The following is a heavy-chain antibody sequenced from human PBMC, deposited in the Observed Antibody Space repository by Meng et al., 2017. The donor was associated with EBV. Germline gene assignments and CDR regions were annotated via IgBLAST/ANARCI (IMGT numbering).Heavy chain of an antibody. V-gene: IGHV1-69*01. D-gene: IGHD3-10*01. CDR2: LIPMSGAP. J-gene: IGHJ4*02. CDR3: ASESGRGYTPDY. Sequence: QVQGVLSGAGVKKPGSSVTFSCKTSGGTFTSDAISWVRQAPGQGLEWMGGLIPMSGAPNYAQKFQGRITITADESTSTHYMDLSSLRSEDTAVYYCASESGRGYTPDYWGQGNLVTVSS. CDR1: GGTFTSDA.